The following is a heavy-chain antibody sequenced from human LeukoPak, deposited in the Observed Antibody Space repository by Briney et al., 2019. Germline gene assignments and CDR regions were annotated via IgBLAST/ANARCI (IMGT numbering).Heavy chain of an antibody. J-gene: IGHJ4*02. CDR2: VNRDGSET. CDR3: AKDSKVRGVINGFDY. CDR1: GFALSSHW. D-gene: IGHD3-10*01. V-gene: IGHV3-7*01. Sequence: PGGSLRLSCAASGFALSSHWMTWVRQVPGRGPEWVANVNRDGSETYYLDSVKGRFTVSRDNSKKTVYLQMNSLRVEDTAVYYCAKDSKVRGVINGFDYWGQGSLVTVS.